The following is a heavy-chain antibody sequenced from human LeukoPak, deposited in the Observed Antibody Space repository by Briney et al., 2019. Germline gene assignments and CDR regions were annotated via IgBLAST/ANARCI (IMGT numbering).Heavy chain of an antibody. CDR1: GYTFTSYD. CDR2: MNPNSGNT. CDR3: ARGRLLYSYGYEYYFDY. J-gene: IGHJ4*02. V-gene: IGHV1-8*01. D-gene: IGHD5-18*01. Sequence: ASVKVSCKASGYTFTSYDINWVRQATGQGLEWMGWMNPNSGNTSYAQKFQGRVTMTRNTSISTAYMELSSLRSEDTAVYYCARGRLLYSYGYEYYFDYWGQGTLVTVSS.